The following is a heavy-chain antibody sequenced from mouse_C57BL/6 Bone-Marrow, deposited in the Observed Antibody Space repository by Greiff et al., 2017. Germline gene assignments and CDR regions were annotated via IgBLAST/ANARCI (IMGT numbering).Heavy chain of an antibody. V-gene: IGHV1-52*01. CDR3: ARGAPMDN. Sequence: QVQLQQPGAELVRPGSSVKLSCKASGYTFTSYWMQWVKQRPIQGLEWIGKIYPPDSDTHYNHRFKDKATLTVDTSSSTAYMELNSLTSEDSAVYYCARGAPMDNCGGGKAVTVSS. CDR1: GYTFTSYW. CDR2: IYPPDSDT. J-gene: IGHJ4*01.